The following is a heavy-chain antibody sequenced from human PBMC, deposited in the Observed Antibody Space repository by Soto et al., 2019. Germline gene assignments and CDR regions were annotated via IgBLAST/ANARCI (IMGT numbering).Heavy chain of an antibody. CDR1: GFTFSSYA. D-gene: IGHD1-26*01. J-gene: IGHJ5*02. Sequence: PGGSLRLSCAASGFTFSSYAMSWVRQAPGKGLEWVSAISGSGGSTYYADSVKGLFTISRDNSKNQLSLKLTSMTAADTAVYYCARDMHAGFTHYFDPWGQGTLVTVSS. V-gene: IGHV3-23*01. CDR2: ISGSGGST. CDR3: ARDMHAGFTHYFDP.